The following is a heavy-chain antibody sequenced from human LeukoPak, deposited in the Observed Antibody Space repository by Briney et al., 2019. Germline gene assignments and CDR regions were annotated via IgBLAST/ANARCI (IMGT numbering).Heavy chain of an antibody. D-gene: IGHD2-15*01. CDR1: GGSISGYY. CDR3: ARVGGYCSGGSCYSPYYDSHAFDI. CDR2: IYYSGST. Sequence: SETLSLTCTLSGGSISGYYWSWIRQPPGKGLEWSGYIYYSGSTNYNPSLKSRVTISVDTSKNQFSLKLSSVTAADTAVYYCARVGGYCSGGSCYSPYYDSHAFDIWGQGTMVTVSS. V-gene: IGHV4-59*01. J-gene: IGHJ3*02.